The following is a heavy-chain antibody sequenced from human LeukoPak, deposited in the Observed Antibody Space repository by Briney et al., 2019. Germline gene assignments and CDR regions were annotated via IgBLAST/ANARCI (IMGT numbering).Heavy chain of an antibody. CDR3: ARCLGSGIYLFDAFDI. CDR1: GGSISSGGYS. Sequence: SETLSLTCAVSGGSISSGGYSWSWVRQPPGKGLECIGYIYYSGSTYYNPFLKSRLTISVHTSKNQSCLKLSSVTAADTAVYYCARCLGSGIYLFDAFDIWGQGTMVTVSS. J-gene: IGHJ3*02. CDR2: IYYSGST. V-gene: IGHV4-30-4*07. D-gene: IGHD1-26*01.